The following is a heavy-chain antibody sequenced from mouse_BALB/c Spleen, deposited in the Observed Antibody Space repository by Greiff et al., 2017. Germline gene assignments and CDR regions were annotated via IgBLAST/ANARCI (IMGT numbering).Heavy chain of an antibody. V-gene: IGHV7-3*02. CDR2: IRNKANGYTT. CDR3: ARDIPLAY. J-gene: IGHJ3*01. CDR1: GFTFTDYY. Sequence: EVQLVESGGGLVQPGGSLRLSCATSGFTFTDYYMSWVRQPPGKALEWLGFIRNKANGYTTEYSASVQGRFTISRDNSQSILYLQMNTLRAEDSATYYSARDIPLAYWGQGTLVTVSA.